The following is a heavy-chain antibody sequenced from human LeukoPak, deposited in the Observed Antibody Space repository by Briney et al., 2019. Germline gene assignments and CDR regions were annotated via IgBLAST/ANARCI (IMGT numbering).Heavy chain of an antibody. CDR2: IIPIFGTA. Sequence: ASVKVSCKASGGTFSSYAISWVRQAPGQGLEWMGGIIPIFGTANYAQRFQGRVTITADEATSTAYMELSSLRSEDTAVYYCASENLAYYGMDVWGQGTTVTVSS. D-gene: IGHD1-14*01. J-gene: IGHJ6*02. CDR1: GGTFSSYA. CDR3: ASENLAYYGMDV. V-gene: IGHV1-69*13.